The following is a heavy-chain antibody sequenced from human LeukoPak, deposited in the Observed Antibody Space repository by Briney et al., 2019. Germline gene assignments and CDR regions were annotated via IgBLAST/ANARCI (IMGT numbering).Heavy chain of an antibody. J-gene: IGHJ4*02. CDR2: INPNSGGT. CDR1: GYAFTCYY. D-gene: IGHD3-22*01. V-gene: IGHV1-2*02. CDR3: ARESGRTYYYDSSGYYPRGLDY. Sequence: ASVKVSCKASGYAFTCYYMHWVRQAPGQGLEWMGWINPNSGGTNYAQKFQGRVTMTRDTSISTAYMELSRLRSDDTAVYYCARESGRTYYYDSSGYYPRGLDYWGQGTLVTVSS.